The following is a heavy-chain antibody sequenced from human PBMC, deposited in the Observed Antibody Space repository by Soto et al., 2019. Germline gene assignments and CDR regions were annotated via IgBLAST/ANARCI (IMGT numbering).Heavy chain of an antibody. D-gene: IGHD4-17*01. CDR3: GRGDYANAFGI. V-gene: IGHV4-30-2*01. J-gene: IGHJ3*02. CDR2: IYHSGSP. Sequence: QLQLQESGSGLVTPSQTLSLTCAVSGGSISSGGYSWNWIRQPPGKGLEWIGNIYHSGSPYYNASLTSRVTISVDRSKTQFSLKLSSVTAADTAVYYCGRGDYANAFGIWGPGTMVTVSS. CDR1: GGSISSGGYS.